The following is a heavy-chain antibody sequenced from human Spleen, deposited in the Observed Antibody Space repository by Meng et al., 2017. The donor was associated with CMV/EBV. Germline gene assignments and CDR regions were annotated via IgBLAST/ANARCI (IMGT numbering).Heavy chain of an antibody. J-gene: IGHJ5*02. V-gene: IGHV4-31*02. CDR1: SGGYY. Sequence: SGGYYWSWSRQHPGKGLEWIGYIYYSGSTYYNPALKSRVTISVDTSKNQFSLKLSSVTAADTAVYYCARDLNYGSGSYYKGHWFDPWGQGTLVTVSS. CDR3: ARDLNYGSGSYYKGHWFDP. D-gene: IGHD3-10*01. CDR2: IYYSGST.